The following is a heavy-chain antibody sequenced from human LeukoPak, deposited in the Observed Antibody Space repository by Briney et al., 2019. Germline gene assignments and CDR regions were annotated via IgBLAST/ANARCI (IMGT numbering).Heavy chain of an antibody. CDR2: INPSGGST. Sequence: AGGSLRLSCAASGFTFSSYGMHWVRQAPGQGLEWMGIINPSGGSTSYAQKFQGRVTMTRDMSTSTVYMELSSLRSEDTAVYYCARDYYDSSGYVVGDYWGQGTLVTVSS. D-gene: IGHD3-22*01. CDR3: ARDYYDSSGYVVGDY. CDR1: GFTFSSYG. V-gene: IGHV1-46*01. J-gene: IGHJ4*02.